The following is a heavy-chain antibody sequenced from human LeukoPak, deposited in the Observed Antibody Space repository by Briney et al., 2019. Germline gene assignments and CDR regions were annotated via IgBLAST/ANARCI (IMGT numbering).Heavy chain of an antibody. J-gene: IGHJ4*02. CDR3: ARVKRGYYYNFGLPPAY. V-gene: IGHV3-7*01. D-gene: IGHD3-22*01. Sequence: PGGSLRLSCAASGFTFSSYWMSWVRQAPGKGLEWVANIKQDGSEKYYVDSVKGRFTISRDNAKNSLYLQMNSLRAEDTAVYYCARVKRGYYYNFGLPPAYWGQGTLVTVSS. CDR2: IKQDGSEK. CDR1: GFTFSSYW.